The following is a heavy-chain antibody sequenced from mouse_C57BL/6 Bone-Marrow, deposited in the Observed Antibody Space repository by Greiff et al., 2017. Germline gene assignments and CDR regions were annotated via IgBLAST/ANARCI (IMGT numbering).Heavy chain of an antibody. D-gene: IGHD1-1*01. Sequence: EVMLVESGEGLVKPGGSLKLSCAASGFTFSSYAMSWVRQTPEKRLEWVAYISSGGDYINYADTVKGRFTISRDNARNTLYLQMSSLKSEDTAMYYCTKYYCGSSRGAMDYWGQGTSVTVSS. V-gene: IGHV5-9-1*02. J-gene: IGHJ4*01. CDR2: ISSGGDYI. CDR1: GFTFSSYA. CDR3: TKYYCGSSRGAMDY.